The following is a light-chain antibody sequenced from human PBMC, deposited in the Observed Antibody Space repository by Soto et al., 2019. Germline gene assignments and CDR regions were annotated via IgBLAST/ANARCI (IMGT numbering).Light chain of an antibody. V-gene: IGLV2-8*01. CDR1: NSDVGGYDF. J-gene: IGLJ3*02. CDR3: SSFAGSSTVL. CDR2: EVN. Sequence: QSALTQPPSASGSPGQSVTISCTGTNSDVGGYDFVSWYQQHPGKAPKLMIYEVNKRPSGVPDRFSGSKSGNTASLTVSGLQAEDEAGYYCSSFAGSSTVLFGGGTQLTVL.